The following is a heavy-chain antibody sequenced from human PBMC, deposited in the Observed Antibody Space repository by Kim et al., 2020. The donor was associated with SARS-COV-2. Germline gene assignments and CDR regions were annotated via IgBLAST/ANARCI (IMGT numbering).Heavy chain of an antibody. V-gene: IGHV3-15*01. D-gene: IGHD5-12*01. Sequence: GRFTISRDDSKNRLYLQINSLKTEDTAVYYCTTVTGVWRGYSGYEHYFDYWGQGTLVTVSS. J-gene: IGHJ4*02. CDR3: TTVTGVWRGYSGYEHYFDY.